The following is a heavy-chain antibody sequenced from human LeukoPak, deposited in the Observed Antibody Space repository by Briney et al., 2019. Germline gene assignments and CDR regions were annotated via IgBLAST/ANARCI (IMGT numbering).Heavy chain of an antibody. V-gene: IGHV3-9*01. D-gene: IGHD3/OR15-3a*01. CDR2: ISWNSGSI. CDR3: AKDMDLGLSWFDP. CDR1: GFTFDDYA. J-gene: IGHJ5*02. Sequence: PGRSLRLSCAASGFTFDDYAMHWVRQAPGKGLEWVSGISWNSGSIGYADSVKGRFTISRDNAKNSLYLQMNSLRAEDTALYYCAKDMDLGLSWFDPWGQGTLVTVSS.